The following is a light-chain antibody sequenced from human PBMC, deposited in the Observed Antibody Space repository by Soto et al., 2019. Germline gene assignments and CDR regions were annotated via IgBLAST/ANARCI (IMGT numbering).Light chain of an antibody. V-gene: IGKV1-5*01. CDR2: DAS. CDR1: QNIDSW. Sequence: DIQMTQSPSTLSPSVGDRVTITCRASQNIDSWLAWYQQKPGKAPKLLIYDASSLESGVPSRFSGSGSGTEFTLTISSLQPDDFATYYCQQYNSYSLTFGGGTKVEIK. CDR3: QQYNSYSLT. J-gene: IGKJ4*01.